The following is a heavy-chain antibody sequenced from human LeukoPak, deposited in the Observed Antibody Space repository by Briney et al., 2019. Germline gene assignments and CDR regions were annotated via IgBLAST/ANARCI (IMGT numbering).Heavy chain of an antibody. CDR1: GGSISSGGYY. Sequence: SQTLSLTCTVSGGSISSGGYYWSWIRQPPGKGLEWIGYIYHSGSTYYNPSLKSRVTISVDRSKNQFSLKLSSVTAADTAVYYCARDRPNRYYYYYMDVWGKGTTVTVSS. CDR2: IYHSGST. J-gene: IGHJ6*03. V-gene: IGHV4-30-2*01. D-gene: IGHD1-14*01. CDR3: ARDRPNRYYYYYMDV.